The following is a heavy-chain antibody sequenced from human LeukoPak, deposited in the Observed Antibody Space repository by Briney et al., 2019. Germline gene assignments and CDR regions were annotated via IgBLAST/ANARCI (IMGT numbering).Heavy chain of an antibody. CDR2: INGDGSGT. V-gene: IGHV3-74*03. Sequence: GGSLRLSCGATGFTISSYWMHWVRQAPGKGLVWVSRINGDGSGTTYADSAKGRFTISRDNAKNTLYLQMNSLRAEDTAVYYCAKGGTTVVDYWGQGTLVTVSS. CDR3: AKGGTTVVDY. D-gene: IGHD4-23*01. J-gene: IGHJ4*02. CDR1: GFTISSYW.